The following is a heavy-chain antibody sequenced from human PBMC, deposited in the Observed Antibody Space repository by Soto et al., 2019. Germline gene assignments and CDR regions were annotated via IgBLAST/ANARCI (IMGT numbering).Heavy chain of an antibody. J-gene: IGHJ5*02. D-gene: IGHD3-22*01. CDR3: ARQPYDSTGYYYGA. Sequence: QLQLQESGPGLVKPSETLSLTCTVSGGSFSSSTYYWGWIRQPPGKGLEWIGSMDSGGNTYYNPSLKSRVTVSVDTSKNHFSLTLTSVTAADTAMYYCARQPYDSTGYYYGAWGQGTLVTVSS. CDR1: GGSFSSSTYY. CDR2: MDSGGNT. V-gene: IGHV4-39*01.